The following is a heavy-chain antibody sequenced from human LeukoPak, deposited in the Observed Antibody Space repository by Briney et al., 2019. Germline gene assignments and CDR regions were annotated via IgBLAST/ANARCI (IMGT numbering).Heavy chain of an antibody. CDR1: GFTFDDYA. V-gene: IGHV3-43D*03. J-gene: IGHJ4*02. CDR3: AKGGYDFWSGYFDY. D-gene: IGHD3-3*01. Sequence: GGSLRLSXAASGFTFDDYAMHWVRQAPGKGLEWVSLISWDGGSTYYADSVKGRFTISRDNSKNSLYLQMNSLRAEDTALYYCAKGGYDFWSGYFDYWGQGTLVTVSS. CDR2: ISWDGGST.